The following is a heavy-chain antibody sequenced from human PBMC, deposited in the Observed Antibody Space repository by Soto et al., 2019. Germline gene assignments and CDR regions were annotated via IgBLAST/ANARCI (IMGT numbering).Heavy chain of an antibody. D-gene: IGHD3-10*01. Sequence: PGGSLRLSCAASGFTFSTYAMGWVRQAPGKGLEWVSALTDSGGSTYYADSVKGRFTISRDNSRNTLFLQMNSLRAEDTAVYYCAKDRKVRGVHTPELDYWGQGTLVTVSS. CDR1: GFTFSTYA. CDR2: LTDSGGST. J-gene: IGHJ4*02. V-gene: IGHV3-23*01. CDR3: AKDRKVRGVHTPELDY.